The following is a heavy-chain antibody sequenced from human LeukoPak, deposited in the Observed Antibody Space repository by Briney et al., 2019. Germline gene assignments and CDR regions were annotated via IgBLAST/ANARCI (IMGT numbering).Heavy chain of an antibody. V-gene: IGHV3-48*01. D-gene: IGHD1-26*01. CDR2: ISSSSSTT. CDR1: GFTSSSYE. Sequence: GGSLRLSCAASGFTSSSYEMNWVRQAPGKGLEWVAYISSSSSTTHYADSVTGRFSISRDNAKSSLYLQMNSLRVEDTAVYYCARDLYSGSYYDFDYWGQGTLVTVSS. CDR3: ARDLYSGSYYDFDY. J-gene: IGHJ4*02.